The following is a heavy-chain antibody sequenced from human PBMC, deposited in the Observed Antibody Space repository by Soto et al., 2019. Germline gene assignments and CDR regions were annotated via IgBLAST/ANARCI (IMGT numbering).Heavy chain of an antibody. CDR1: GGSISSSSYY. D-gene: IGHD4-17*01. V-gene: IGHV4-39*01. CDR3: VNTGYYSYGMDV. CDR2: IYYSGST. Sequence: SETLSLTCTVSGGSISSSSYYWGWIRQPPGKGLEWIGSIYYSGSTYYNPSLKSRVTISVDTSKNQFSLKLSSVTAADTAVYYCVNTGYYSYGMDVWGQGPTVTVSS. J-gene: IGHJ6*02.